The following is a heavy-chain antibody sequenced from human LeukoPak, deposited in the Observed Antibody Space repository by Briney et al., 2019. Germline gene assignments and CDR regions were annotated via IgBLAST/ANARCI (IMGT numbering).Heavy chain of an antibody. CDR1: GGSISSYY. CDR3: ASVRRGFGESSKYYSYYYMDV. D-gene: IGHD3-10*01. Sequence: SETLSLTCTVSGGSISSYYWSWIRQPPGKGLEWIGYIYYSGSTNYNPSLKSRVTISVDTSKNQFSLKLSSVTAADTAVYYCASVRRGFGESSKYYSYYYMDVWGNGTTVTISS. V-gene: IGHV4-59*01. CDR2: IYYSGST. J-gene: IGHJ6*03.